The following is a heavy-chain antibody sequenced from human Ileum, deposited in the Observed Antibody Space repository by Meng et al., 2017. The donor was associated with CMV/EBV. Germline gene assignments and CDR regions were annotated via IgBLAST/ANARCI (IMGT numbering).Heavy chain of an antibody. CDR2: INPKSGGT. Sequence: QVQSVQSGAEVKKLGALVQGSCKASGYPFTGYYLHWVRQVPGQGLEWMGWINPKSGGTKFAQNFQGRVSMTRDTSINTAFMELSRLRADDTAVYFCARGVRMGSTREYSFDFWGQGTLVTVSS. V-gene: IGHV1-2*02. CDR3: ARGVRMGSTREYSFDF. J-gene: IGHJ4*02. CDR1: GYPFTGYY. D-gene: IGHD2/OR15-2a*01.